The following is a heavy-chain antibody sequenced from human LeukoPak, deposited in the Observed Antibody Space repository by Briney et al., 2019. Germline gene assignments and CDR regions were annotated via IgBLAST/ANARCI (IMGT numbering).Heavy chain of an antibody. Sequence: GASLKISCKGSGSSFTIYWIGWVRQLPGKGLEWMGIIYPGDSDTRYSPSFQGQVTISADKSISTAYLQWSSLKASDTAMYYCARPRAYSSSFDALDIWGQGTMDTVSS. CDR1: GSSFTIYW. D-gene: IGHD6-13*01. J-gene: IGHJ3*02. CDR2: IYPGDSDT. V-gene: IGHV5-51*01. CDR3: ARPRAYSSSFDALDI.